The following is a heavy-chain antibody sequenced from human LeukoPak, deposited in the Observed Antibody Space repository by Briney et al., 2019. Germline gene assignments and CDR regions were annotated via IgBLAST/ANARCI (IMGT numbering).Heavy chain of an antibody. CDR2: FHYSGST. Sequence: PSETLSLTCTVSGGSISSYYWNWIRQPPGKGLEWIGYFHYSGSTNYNPSLKSRVTISVDTSKNQFSLKLSSVTAADTTVYYCARGYCTNAVCSLGPTQAWGQGTLVTVSS. CDR3: ARGYCTNAVCSLGPTQA. V-gene: IGHV4-59*12. CDR1: GGSISSYY. D-gene: IGHD2-8*01. J-gene: IGHJ4*02.